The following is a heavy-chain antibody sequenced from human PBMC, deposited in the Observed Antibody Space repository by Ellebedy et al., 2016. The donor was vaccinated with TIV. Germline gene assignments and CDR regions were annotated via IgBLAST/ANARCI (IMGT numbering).Heavy chain of an antibody. CDR1: GYTFTSFC. J-gene: IGHJ6*02. D-gene: IGHD4-17*01. CDR3: ARDDYGDWYGMDV. Sequence: ASVQVSCXASGYTFTSFCISWLRQPPRQGLEWMGRVIGYNGNTNYAQKLQGRVTMTTDTSTSTAYMELRSLGSDDTAGYYCARDDYGDWYGMDVWGQGTTVTVSS. CDR2: VIGYNGNT. V-gene: IGHV1-18*01.